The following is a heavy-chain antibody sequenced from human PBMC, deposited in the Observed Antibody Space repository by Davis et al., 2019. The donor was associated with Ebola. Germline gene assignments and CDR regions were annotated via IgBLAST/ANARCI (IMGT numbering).Heavy chain of an antibody. CDR2: IDPSFGNT. J-gene: IGHJ4*02. Sequence: ASVKVSCKASGYRFINYYMHWVRQAPGQGLEWMGKIDPSFGNTNYAPKFQGRITLTRDTSTSIFYMELTSLRSEDTAVYFCAREGSYRDRSGYYPGDYWGRGTLVTVSS. D-gene: IGHD3-22*01. V-gene: IGHV1-46*01. CDR3: AREGSYRDRSGYYPGDY. CDR1: GYRFINYY.